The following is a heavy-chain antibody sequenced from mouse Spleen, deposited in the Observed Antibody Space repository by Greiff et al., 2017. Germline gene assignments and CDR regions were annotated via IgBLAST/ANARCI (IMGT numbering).Heavy chain of an antibody. CDR1: GYTFTSYW. Sequence: QVQLQQPGAELVKPGASVKLSCKASGYTFTSYWMHWVKQRPGQGLEWIGMIHPNSGSTNYNEKFKSKATLTVDKSSSTAYMQLSSLTSEDSAVYYCAREESYGPGTPAGFAYWGQGTLVTVSA. V-gene: IGHV1-64*01. J-gene: IGHJ3*01. CDR3: AREESYGPGTPAGFAY. D-gene: IGHD4-1*01. CDR2: IHPNSGST.